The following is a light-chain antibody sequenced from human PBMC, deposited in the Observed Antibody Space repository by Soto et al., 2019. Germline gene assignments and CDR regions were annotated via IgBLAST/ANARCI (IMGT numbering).Light chain of an antibody. CDR2: DVS. CDR3: CSYAGSYTFHVV. J-gene: IGLJ2*01. V-gene: IGLV2-11*01. CDR1: SSDVGGYNY. Sequence: QSALTQPRSVSGSPGQSVTISCTGTSSDVGGYNYVSWYQQHQGKAPKLMIYDVSKRPSGVPDRFSGSKSGNTASLTISGLQAEDEADYYCCSYAGSYTFHVVFGGGTKLTVL.